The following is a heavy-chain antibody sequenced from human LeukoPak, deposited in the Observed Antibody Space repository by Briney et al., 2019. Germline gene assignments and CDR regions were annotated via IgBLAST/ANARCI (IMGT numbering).Heavy chain of an antibody. Sequence: GGSLRLSCAASGFTFSDYYMSWIRQAPGKGLEWVSYISSSGTTIYYADSVKGRFTISRDNAKDSLYLQMNSLRAEDTAVNYCARGRLTTVYYFDYWGQGTLITVSS. CDR2: ISSSGTTI. CDR1: GFTFSDYY. D-gene: IGHD1-1*01. J-gene: IGHJ4*02. V-gene: IGHV3-11*01. CDR3: ARGRLTTVYYFDY.